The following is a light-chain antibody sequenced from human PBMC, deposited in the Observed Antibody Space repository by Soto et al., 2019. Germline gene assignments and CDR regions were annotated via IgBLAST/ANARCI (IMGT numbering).Light chain of an antibody. Sequence: EIVLTQSPGTLSLSPGERATLSCRASQSVSSSYLAWYQQKPSQAPRLLIYGSSSRATGLPDRFSGSGSGTDFTLTISRLEPEDFAVYYCQQYGSSQWTFGQGTKVEIK. CDR1: QSVSSSY. J-gene: IGKJ1*01. CDR3: QQYGSSQWT. V-gene: IGKV3-20*01. CDR2: GSS.